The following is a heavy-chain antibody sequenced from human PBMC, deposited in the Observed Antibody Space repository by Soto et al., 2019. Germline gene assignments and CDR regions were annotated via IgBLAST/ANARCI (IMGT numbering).Heavy chain of an antibody. CDR3: ASSHLPDTAMVTLGYYYGMDV. Sequence: PGESLKISCKGSGYSFTSYWIGWVRQMPGKGLEWMGIIYPGDSDTRYSPSFRGQVTISADKSISTAYLQWSSLKASDTAMYYCASSHLPDTAMVTLGYYYGMDVWGQGTTVTV. D-gene: IGHD5-18*01. CDR1: GYSFTSYW. V-gene: IGHV5-51*01. CDR2: IYPGDSDT. J-gene: IGHJ6*02.